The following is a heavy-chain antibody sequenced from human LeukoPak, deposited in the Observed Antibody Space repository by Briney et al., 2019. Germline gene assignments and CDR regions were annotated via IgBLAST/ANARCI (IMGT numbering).Heavy chain of an antibody. V-gene: IGHV4-4*02. CDR3: ARQWLLDWFDP. Sequence: PSETLSLTCAVSGGSISSSNWWSWVRQPPGKGLEWIGEIYHSGSTNYNPSLRSRVTISVDTSKNQFSLKLSSVTAADTAVYYCARQWLLDWFDPWGQGTLVTVSS. CDR1: GGSISSSNW. J-gene: IGHJ5*02. CDR2: IYHSGST. D-gene: IGHD6-19*01.